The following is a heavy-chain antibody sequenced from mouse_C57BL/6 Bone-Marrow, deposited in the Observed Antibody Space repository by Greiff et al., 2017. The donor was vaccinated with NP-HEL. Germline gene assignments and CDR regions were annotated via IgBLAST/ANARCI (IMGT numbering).Heavy chain of an antibody. CDR2: IDPSDSYT. J-gene: IGHJ3*01. D-gene: IGHD2-4*01. CDR1: GYTFTSYW. CDR3: AKGLRFPCFAY. Sequence: VQLQQPGAELVRPGTSVKLSCKASGYTFTSYWMHWVKQRPGQGLEWIGVIDPSDSYTNYNQKFKGKATLTVDTSSSTAYMQLSSLTSEDSAVYYCAKGLRFPCFAYWGQGTLVTVSA. V-gene: IGHV1-59*01.